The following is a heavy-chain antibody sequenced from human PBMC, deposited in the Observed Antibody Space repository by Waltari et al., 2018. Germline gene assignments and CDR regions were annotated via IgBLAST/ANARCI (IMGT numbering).Heavy chain of an antibody. Sequence: EVQLVESGGGLVHPGRSLRLSCAASGFTFDDYAMPCVRQAPGKGLEWVAGINWNSDSIGYGDSVKGRFTISRDNAKNTVFLQLNSLRADDTAVYFCARKAGSGYPYGPFYYDNWGQGTLVTVSS. CDR2: INWNSDSI. CDR3: ARKAGSGYPYGPFYYDN. D-gene: IGHD5-12*01. CDR1: GFTFDDYA. V-gene: IGHV3-9*01. J-gene: IGHJ4*02.